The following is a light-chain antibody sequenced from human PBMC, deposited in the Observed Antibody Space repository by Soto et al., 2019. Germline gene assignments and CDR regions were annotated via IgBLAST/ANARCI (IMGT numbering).Light chain of an antibody. CDR2: DVT. CDR3: CSYAGSYTYV. CDR1: SSDVGDYIY. J-gene: IGLJ1*01. V-gene: IGLV2-11*01. Sequence: QSVLTQPRSVSGSPGQSVTISRTGTSSDVGDYIYVSWYQQHPGKAPKLMIYDVTKRPSGVPDRFSGSKSGNTASLTISGLQAEDEADYYCCSYAGSYTYVFGTGTKVTVL.